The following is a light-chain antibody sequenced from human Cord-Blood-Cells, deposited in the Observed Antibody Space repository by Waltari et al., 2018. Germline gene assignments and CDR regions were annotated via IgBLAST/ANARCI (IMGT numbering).Light chain of an antibody. J-gene: IGLJ2*01. CDR2: RNN. Sequence: QSVLTLPPSASGTPGPRVTISGSGPSSTIGSNYVYWYQQLPGTSHKLLIYRNNQRPSGVPDRFSGSKSGTSASLAISGLRSEDEADYYCAAWDDSLSGVVFGGGTKLTVL. CDR3: AAWDDSLSGVV. CDR1: SSTIGSNY. V-gene: IGLV1-47*01.